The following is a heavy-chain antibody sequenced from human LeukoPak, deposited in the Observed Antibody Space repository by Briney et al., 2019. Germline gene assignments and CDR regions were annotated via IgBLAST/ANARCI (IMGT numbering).Heavy chain of an antibody. CDR1: GGSISSSSYY. CDR2: IYYSGST. Sequence: SETLSLTCTVSGGSISSSSYYWGWIRQPPGKGLEWIGSIYYSGSTYYNPSLKSRVTISVDTSKNQFSLKLSSVTAADTAVYYCTGGSGYTGVFDYWGQGTLVTVSS. D-gene: IGHD3-22*01. CDR3: TGGSGYTGVFDY. V-gene: IGHV4-39*07. J-gene: IGHJ4*02.